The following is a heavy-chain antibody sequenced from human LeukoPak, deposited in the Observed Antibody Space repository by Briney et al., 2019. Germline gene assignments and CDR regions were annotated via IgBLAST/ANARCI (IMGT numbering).Heavy chain of an antibody. CDR2: ISSSSSYI. J-gene: IGHJ6*03. CDR1: GFTFSSYS. Sequence: NPGGSLRLSCAASGFTFSSYSMNWVRQAPGKGLEWDSSISSSSSYIYYADSVKGRFTISRDNAKKSLYLQMNSLRVEDTAVYYCARSELGYNYYYMDVWGKGTTVTISS. CDR3: ARSELGYNYYYMDV. V-gene: IGHV3-21*01. D-gene: IGHD3-10*01.